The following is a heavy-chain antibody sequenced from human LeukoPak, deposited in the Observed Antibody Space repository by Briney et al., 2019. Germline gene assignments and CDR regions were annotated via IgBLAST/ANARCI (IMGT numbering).Heavy chain of an antibody. CDR1: GGTFSSYA. D-gene: IGHD6-19*01. Sequence: ASVKVSCTASGGTFSSYAISWVRQAPGQGLEWMGGIIPIFGTANYAQKFQGRVTITADESTSTAYMELSSLRSDDTAMYYCAKGITVGGDHDAFDIWGQGTIVTVSS. CDR3: AKGITVGGDHDAFDI. CDR2: IIPIFGTA. V-gene: IGHV1-69*13. J-gene: IGHJ3*02.